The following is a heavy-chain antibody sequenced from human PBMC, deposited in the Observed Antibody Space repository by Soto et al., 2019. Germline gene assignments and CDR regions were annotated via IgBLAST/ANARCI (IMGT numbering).Heavy chain of an antibody. J-gene: IGHJ4*02. CDR2: IYHSGST. V-gene: IGHV4-4*02. Sequence: QVQLQESGPGLVKPSGTLSLTCAVSSGSISISNWWSWVRPPPGKGLEWIGEIYHSGSTNYNPSLKSRVTISVDKSKNQFSLKLSSVTAAYTAVYYCARFKPSPVAAIDYVGQGTLVTVSS. CDR1: SGSISISNW. CDR3: ARFKPSPVAAIDY. D-gene: IGHD2-15*01.